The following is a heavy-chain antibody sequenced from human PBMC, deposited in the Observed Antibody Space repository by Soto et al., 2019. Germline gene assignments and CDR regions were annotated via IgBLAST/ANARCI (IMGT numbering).Heavy chain of an antibody. CDR2: INPNSGGT. Sequence: ASVKVSCKASGYTFTGYYMHWVRQAPGQGLEWMGWINPNSGGTNYAQKFQGWVTMTRDTSISTAYMELSRLRSDDTAVYYCARALPPYGSGRQRRADAFDIWGQGTMVTVSS. CDR3: ARALPPYGSGRQRRADAFDI. V-gene: IGHV1-2*04. D-gene: IGHD3-10*01. CDR1: GYTFTGYY. J-gene: IGHJ3*02.